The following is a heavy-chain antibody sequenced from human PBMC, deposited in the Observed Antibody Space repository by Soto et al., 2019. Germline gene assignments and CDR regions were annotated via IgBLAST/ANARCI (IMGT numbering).Heavy chain of an antibody. D-gene: IGHD1-7*01. J-gene: IGHJ4*02. V-gene: IGHV3-23*01. Sequence: GGSLRLSCAASGFTFSSYAMSWVRQAPGKGLEWVSAISGSGGSTYYADSVKGRFTISRDNSKNTLYLQMNSLRAEDKAVYYCEKLTPEQSNSFDYWGQGTLVTVSS. CDR1: GFTFSSYA. CDR3: EKLTPEQSNSFDY. CDR2: ISGSGGST.